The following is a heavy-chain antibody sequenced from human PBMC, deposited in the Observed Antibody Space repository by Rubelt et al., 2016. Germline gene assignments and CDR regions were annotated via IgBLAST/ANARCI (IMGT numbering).Heavy chain of an antibody. Sequence: EVQLVESGGGLVKPGGSLRLSCAASGFTFSSDSMNWVRQAPGKGLEWISYISSSGSTIYYADYVKGRFTISRDNAKNSLYLQMNSLRDEDTAVYYCAQLVTKDYWGQGTLVTVSS. CDR3: AQLVTKDY. V-gene: IGHV3-48*02. J-gene: IGHJ4*02. D-gene: IGHD2-21*02. CDR1: GFTFSSDS. CDR2: ISSSGSTI.